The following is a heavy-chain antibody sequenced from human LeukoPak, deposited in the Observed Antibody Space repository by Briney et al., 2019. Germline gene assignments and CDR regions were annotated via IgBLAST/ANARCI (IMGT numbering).Heavy chain of an antibody. J-gene: IGHJ5*02. V-gene: IGHV4-31*03. Sequence: PSQTLSLTCTVSGGSISSGGYYWSWIRQHPGKGLEWIGYIYFSGSTYYNPSLKSRVTISVDTSKNQFSLKLSSVTAADTAVYYCARVGVVAGTGWFDPWGGEPWSPSPQ. D-gene: IGHD6-19*01. CDR1: GGSISSGGYY. CDR2: IYFSGST. CDR3: ARVGVVAGTGWFDP.